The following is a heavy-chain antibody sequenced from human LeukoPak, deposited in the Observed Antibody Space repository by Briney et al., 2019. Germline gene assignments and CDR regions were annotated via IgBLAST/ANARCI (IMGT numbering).Heavy chain of an antibody. CDR2: IRYDGSNK. Sequence: GGSLRLSCAASGFTFSSYGMHWVRQAPGKGLEWVAFIRYDGSNKYYAGSVKGRFTISRENAKNSLYLQMNSLRAGDTAVYYCARVLSARSGGYDAFDMWGQGTMVTVSS. CDR1: GFTFSSYG. D-gene: IGHD6-25*01. J-gene: IGHJ3*02. V-gene: IGHV3-30*02. CDR3: ARVLSARSGGYDAFDM.